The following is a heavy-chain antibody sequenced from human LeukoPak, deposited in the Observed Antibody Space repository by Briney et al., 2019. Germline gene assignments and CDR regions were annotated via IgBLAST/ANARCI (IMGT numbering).Heavy chain of an antibody. CDR3: ARHPTVAGGFDY. J-gene: IGHJ4*02. D-gene: IGHD6-19*01. Sequence: GESLKISCKGPGYRFTSYWIGWVRQMPGKGLEWMGIFYPGESVTSFSPPFQGQVTISADKSISTAYLQWSSLKASDTAMYYCARHPTVAGGFDYWGQGTLVTVSS. CDR2: FYPGESVT. CDR1: GYRFTSYW. V-gene: IGHV5-51*01.